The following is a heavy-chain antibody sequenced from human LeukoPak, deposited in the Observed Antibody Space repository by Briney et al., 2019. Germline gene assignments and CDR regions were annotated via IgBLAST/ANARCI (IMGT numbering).Heavy chain of an antibody. J-gene: IGHJ2*01. V-gene: IGHV3-11*01. CDR1: GFTFSDYY. CDR3: ATARWYVDY. CDR2: ISGSGSTI. Sequence: GGSLRLSCAASGFTFSDYYMSWIRQGPGKGLVWVSYISGSGSTIYYADSGKGGFTMSRDNTKNSLYLQMNSLSAEDTAVYYCATARWYVDYWGRGTLVTVSS.